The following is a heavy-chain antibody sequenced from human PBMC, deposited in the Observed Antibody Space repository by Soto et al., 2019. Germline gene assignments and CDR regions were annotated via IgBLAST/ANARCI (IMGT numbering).Heavy chain of an antibody. CDR2: IYPGDSDT. CDR3: ARQDYYDSSGTLFDY. D-gene: IGHD3-22*01. J-gene: IGHJ4*02. Sequence: EVQLVQSGAEVKKPGESLKISCKGSGYSFTRYWIGWVRQMPGKGLEWMGIIYPGDSDTRYSPSFQGQVTISADKSISTAYLQWSSLKASDTAMYYCARQDYYDSSGTLFDYWGQGTLVTVSS. CDR1: GYSFTRYW. V-gene: IGHV5-51*01.